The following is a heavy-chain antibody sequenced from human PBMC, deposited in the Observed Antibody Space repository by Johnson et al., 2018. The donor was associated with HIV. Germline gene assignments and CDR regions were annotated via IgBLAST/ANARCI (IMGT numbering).Heavy chain of an antibody. D-gene: IGHD2-8*01. Sequence: EQLVESGGDLVQPGGSVKLSCEGSGFTFSGSAMHWVRQSPGKGLEWVGHIGTKSDNYATEYAASLKGRFIVSRDDSKNTAYLQMNSLKIEDTAVYYCARRTLGGYCPKGICPINAFDVWGKGTTVTVAS. CDR2: IGTKSDNYAT. CDR1: GFTFSGSA. J-gene: IGHJ3*01. CDR3: ARRTLGGYCPKGICPINAFDV. V-gene: IGHV3-73*01.